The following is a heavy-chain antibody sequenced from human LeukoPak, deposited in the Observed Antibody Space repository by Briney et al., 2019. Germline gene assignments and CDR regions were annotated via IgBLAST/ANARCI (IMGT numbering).Heavy chain of an antibody. Sequence: ASVKVSCKASGGTFSSYAISWVRQAPGQGLEWMGGIIPIFGTANYAQKFQGGVTITADESTSTAYMELSSLRSEDTAVYYCARERPYCSSTSCYLDYYYMDVWGKGTTVTVSS. CDR3: ARERPYCSSTSCYLDYYYMDV. J-gene: IGHJ6*03. V-gene: IGHV1-69*13. CDR1: GGTFSSYA. D-gene: IGHD2-2*01. CDR2: IIPIFGTA.